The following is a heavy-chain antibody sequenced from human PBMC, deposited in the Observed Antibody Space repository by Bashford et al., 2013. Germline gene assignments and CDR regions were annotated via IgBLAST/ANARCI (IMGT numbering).Heavy chain of an antibody. CDR2: IIPIFGTA. D-gene: IGHD3-22*01. V-gene: IGHV1-69*13. CDR1: GGTFSSYA. Sequence: SVKVSCKASGGTFSSYAISWVRQAPGQGLEWMGGIIPIFGTANYAQKFQGRVTITADESTSTAYMELSSLRSEDTAVYYCARDSYYYDSSGYYYGHYGMDVWGQGTTVTVSS. CDR3: ARDSYYYDSSGYYYGHYGMDV. J-gene: IGHJ6*02.